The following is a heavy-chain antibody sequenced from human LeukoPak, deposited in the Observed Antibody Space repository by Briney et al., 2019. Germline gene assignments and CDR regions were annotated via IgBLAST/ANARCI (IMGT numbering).Heavy chain of an antibody. J-gene: IGHJ2*01. CDR3: AKVAGSRYFDI. V-gene: IGHV4-4*07. Sequence: SETLSLTCTVSGGSVSTYYWSRIRQPAGKGLEWIGRFYSSGSTSYNPSLKSRVSMSIDTSKNQFSLSLTSVTAADTAVYYCAKVAGSRYFDIWGRGTLVTVSS. CDR1: GGSVSTYY. CDR2: FYSSGST. D-gene: IGHD6-19*01.